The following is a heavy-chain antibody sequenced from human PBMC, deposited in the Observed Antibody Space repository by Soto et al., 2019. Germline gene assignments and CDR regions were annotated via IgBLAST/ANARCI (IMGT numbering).Heavy chain of an antibody. J-gene: IGHJ4*02. CDR1: GFTVSNIY. Sequence: EVQLVESGGDLIQPGGSLRLSCAASGFTVSNIYMSWVRQAPGKGLEWVSVIYSGGDTFYADSVKGRFTISRDNSKNTLYLRMNSPRIEDTAVYYCTRDPWDYWGQGTLVTVSS. V-gene: IGHV3-53*01. CDR3: TRDPWDY. CDR2: IYSGGDT.